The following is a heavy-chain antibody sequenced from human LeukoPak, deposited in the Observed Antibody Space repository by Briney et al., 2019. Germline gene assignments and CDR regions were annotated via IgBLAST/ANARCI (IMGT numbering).Heavy chain of an antibody. D-gene: IGHD1-26*01. CDR2: INRDGNDK. J-gene: IGHJ4*02. CDR1: GFTFSDYW. CDR3: ARVGAWELQRVFDN. Sequence: PGGSLRLSCAASGFTFSDYWMTWVRQVPGRGLQWVANINRDGNDKYDVDSVEGRFTISRDNAKRSLYLQLDYLRGEDTAIYYCARVGAWELQRVFDNWGQGTLVTVSS. V-gene: IGHV3-7*01.